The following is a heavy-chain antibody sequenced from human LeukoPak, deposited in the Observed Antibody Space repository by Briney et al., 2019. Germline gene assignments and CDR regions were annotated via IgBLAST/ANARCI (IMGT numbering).Heavy chain of an antibody. D-gene: IGHD6-6*01. CDR1: GFTFSSYE. CDR3: ARFEIYSSSAGLS. CDR2: ISGSSSYV. V-gene: IGHV3-21*01. Sequence: GGSLRLSCAASGFTFSSYEMNWVRQAPGQGLEWISSISGSSSYVYYADSVKGRFTIFRDNTKNSVSLQMNSLRAEDTAVYYCARFEIYSSSAGLSWGQGTMVTVSS. J-gene: IGHJ3*01.